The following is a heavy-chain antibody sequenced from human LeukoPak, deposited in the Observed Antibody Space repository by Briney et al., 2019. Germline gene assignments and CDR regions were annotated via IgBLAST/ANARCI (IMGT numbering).Heavy chain of an antibody. J-gene: IGHJ4*02. CDR1: GFTVSSNY. CDR3: ARDRGWRFGELSPEMNY. CDR2: IKQDGSEK. V-gene: IGHV3-7*03. D-gene: IGHD3-10*01. Sequence: PGGSLRLSCAASGFTVSSNYMSWVRQAPGKGLEWVANIKQDGSEKYYVDSVKGRFTISRDNAKNTLYLQMNSLRAGDTAVYYCARDRGWRFGELSPEMNYWGQGTLVTVSS.